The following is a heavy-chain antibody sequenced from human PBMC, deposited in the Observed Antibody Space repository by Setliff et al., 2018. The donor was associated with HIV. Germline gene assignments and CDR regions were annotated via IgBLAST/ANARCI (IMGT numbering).Heavy chain of an antibody. CDR3: ARHIAVAGTHYYFYGMDV. CDR1: GGSISSSSYY. Sequence: SETLSLTCTVSGGSISSSSYYWGWIRQPPGKGLEWIGSIYTSGSTNYNPSLYSRVTISVDTSKNQFSLKLSSVTAADTAVYYCARHIAVAGTHYYFYGMDVWGQGTTVTVSS. CDR2: IYTSGST. D-gene: IGHD6-19*01. J-gene: IGHJ6*02. V-gene: IGHV4-39*07.